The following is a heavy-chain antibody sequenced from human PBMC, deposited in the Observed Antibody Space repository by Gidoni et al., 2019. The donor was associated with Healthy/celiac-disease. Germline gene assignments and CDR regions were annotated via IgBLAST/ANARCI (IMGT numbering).Heavy chain of an antibody. V-gene: IGHV1-8*01. Sequence: QVQLVQSGAEVKKPGASVKVSCKASGYTFTSYDINWVRQATGQGLEWMGWMNPNSGNTGYAQKFQGRVTMTRNTSISTAYMELSSLRSEDTAVYYCARGQVVPAAIYYYGMDGWGQGTTVTVSS. D-gene: IGHD2-2*01. CDR3: ARGQVVPAAIYYYGMDG. J-gene: IGHJ6*02. CDR2: MNPNSGNT. CDR1: GYTFTSYD.